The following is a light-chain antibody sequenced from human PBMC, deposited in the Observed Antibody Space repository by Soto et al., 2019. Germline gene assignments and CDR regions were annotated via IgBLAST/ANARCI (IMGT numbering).Light chain of an antibody. CDR2: GAS. CDR1: QSVSSN. Sequence: EIVMAQSPATLSVSTGERATVSCRTSQSVSSNLAWYQQKPGQAPRLLIYGASTRATGIPARFSGSGSGTEFTLTISSLQSEDFAVYYCQQYNNWPPGTFGQGTKVDIK. V-gene: IGKV3-15*01. CDR3: QQYNNWPPGT. J-gene: IGKJ1*01.